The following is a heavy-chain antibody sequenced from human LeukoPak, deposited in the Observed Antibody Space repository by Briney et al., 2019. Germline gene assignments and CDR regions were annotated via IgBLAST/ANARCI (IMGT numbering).Heavy chain of an antibody. D-gene: IGHD3-22*01. CDR2: VSSSGENT. J-gene: IGHJ4*02. V-gene: IGHV3-23*01. Sequence: GGTLRLSCAASDFTFSSSGMTRVRQAPGKGLEWVSTVSSSGENTYYADSVKGRFTISRDNSKNTLYLQMNSLRAEDTAVYYCAKGAYYELWGQGTLVTVSS. CDR1: DFTFSSSG. CDR3: AKGAYYEL.